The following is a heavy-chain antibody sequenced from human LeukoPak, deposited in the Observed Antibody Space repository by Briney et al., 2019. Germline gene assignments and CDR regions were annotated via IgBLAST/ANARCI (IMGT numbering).Heavy chain of an antibody. V-gene: IGHV4-30-2*01. CDR1: SGSISSGGYS. Sequence: SETLSLTCAVSSGSISSGGYSWSWIRQPPGKGLEWIGYIYHSGSTYYNPSLKSRVTISVDRSKNQFSLKLSSVTAADTAIYYCASTDGGYYHYYYYYMDVWGNGTTVTVSS. CDR3: ASTDGGYYHYYYYYMDV. J-gene: IGHJ6*03. CDR2: IYHSGST. D-gene: IGHD4-17*01.